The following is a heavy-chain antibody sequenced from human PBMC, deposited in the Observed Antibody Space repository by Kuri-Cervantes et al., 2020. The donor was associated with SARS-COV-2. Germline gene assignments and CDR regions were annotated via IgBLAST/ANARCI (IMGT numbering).Heavy chain of an antibody. V-gene: IGHV3-23*01. D-gene: IGHD6-13*01. CDR1: GFTFSDYY. CDR2: ISGGGGST. J-gene: IGHJ1*01. Sequence: GESPKISCAASGFTFSDYYMSWVRQAPGKGLEWVSTISGGGGSTYYADPVEGRFTISRDSSKNTLYLQMNSLRAEDTAVYYCAKDVAAGTRAPPEYFQHWGQGTLVTVSS. CDR3: AKDVAAGTRAPPEYFQH.